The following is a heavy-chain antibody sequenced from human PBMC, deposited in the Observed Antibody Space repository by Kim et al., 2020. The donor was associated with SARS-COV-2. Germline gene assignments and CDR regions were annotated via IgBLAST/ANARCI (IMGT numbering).Heavy chain of an antibody. D-gene: IGHD2-2*01. CDR3: ARSEAVPAAFFDY. V-gene: IGHV1-69*02. J-gene: IGHJ4*02. Sequence: YARKFQGRVTITADKATSTAYMALSSLRSEDTAVYYCARSEAVPAAFFDYWGQGTLVTVSS.